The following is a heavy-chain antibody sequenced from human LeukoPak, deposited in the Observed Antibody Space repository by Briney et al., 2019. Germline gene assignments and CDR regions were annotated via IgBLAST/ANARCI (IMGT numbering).Heavy chain of an antibody. D-gene: IGHD5-12*01. J-gene: IGHJ4*02. CDR2: IIPNGGGT. V-gene: IGHV1-2*02. Sequence: AVTVSRKTSGYTFTDYYIHGVRQAPGQGLEWMGWIIPNGGGTNHAQKFQGRVTMTRDTSISTAYMEVYTLTSDDTAIYYCASGDSDYDVNRRPPHYRGQGTLVTDSP. CDR3: ASGDSDYDVNRRPPHY. CDR1: GYTFTDYY.